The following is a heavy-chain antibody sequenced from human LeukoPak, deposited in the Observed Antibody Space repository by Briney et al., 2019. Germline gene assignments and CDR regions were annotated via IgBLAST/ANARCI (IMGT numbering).Heavy chain of an antibody. Sequence: GESLKISCAASGFTFSSYSMNWVRQAPGKGLEWVSYISISSRSTIYYADSVKGRFTISRDDARNSLYLQMNSLTDEDTAVYYCARDSGSRVATDFDYWGQGTLVTVSS. D-gene: IGHD3-10*01. CDR2: ISISSRSTI. J-gene: IGHJ4*02. CDR1: GFTFSSYS. CDR3: ARDSGSRVATDFDY. V-gene: IGHV3-48*02.